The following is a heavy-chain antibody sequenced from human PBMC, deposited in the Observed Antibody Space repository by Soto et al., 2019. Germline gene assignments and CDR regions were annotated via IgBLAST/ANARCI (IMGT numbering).Heavy chain of an antibody. CDR1: GFTFSGSA. Sequence: PGGSLRLSCAASGFTFSGSAMHWVRQASGKGLEWVGRIRSKANSYATAYAASVKGRFTISRDDSKNTAYLQMNSLKTEDTAVYYCTRHAVVPAAICWGQGTLVTVSS. CDR2: IRSKANSYAT. CDR3: TRHAVVPAAIC. J-gene: IGHJ4*02. V-gene: IGHV3-73*01. D-gene: IGHD2-2*01.